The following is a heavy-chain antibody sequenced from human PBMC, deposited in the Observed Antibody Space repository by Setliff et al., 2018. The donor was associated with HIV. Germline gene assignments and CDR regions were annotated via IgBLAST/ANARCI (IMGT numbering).Heavy chain of an antibody. CDR1: GGTFSSYD. CDR2: IIPILDIA. J-gene: IGHJ4*02. CDR3: ARVFGVRQAFDN. D-gene: IGHD3-10*02. V-gene: IGHV1-69*10. Sequence: SVKVSCKASGGTFSSYDISWVRQAPGQGLEWMGGIIPILDIANYALKFQGRVTITADKSTGAAYMELSSLRSDDTAVYYCARVFGVRQAFDNWGQGTLVTVSS.